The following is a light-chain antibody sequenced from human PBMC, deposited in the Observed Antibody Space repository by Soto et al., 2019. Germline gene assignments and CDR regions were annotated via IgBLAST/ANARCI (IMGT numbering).Light chain of an antibody. CDR2: DVN. J-gene: IGLJ2*01. Sequence: QSALTQPPSASGSPGQSVTISCTGTSSDVGGYNYVSWYRQHPGKAPQLIIYDVNKRPSWVPDRFSGSKSGNTASLTVSGLQAEDEADYFCNSYGGTNNYVVFGGGTQLTVL. CDR3: NSYGGTNNYVV. CDR1: SSDVGGYNY. V-gene: IGLV2-8*01.